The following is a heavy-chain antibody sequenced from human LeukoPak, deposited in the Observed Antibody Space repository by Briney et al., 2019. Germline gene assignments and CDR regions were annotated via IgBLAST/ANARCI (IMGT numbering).Heavy chain of an antibody. V-gene: IGHV1-69*05. CDR3: ARDLRYYYDSSGYYYFDY. D-gene: IGHD3-22*01. CDR2: IIPIFGTA. J-gene: IGHJ4*02. CDR1: GGTFSSYA. Sequence: SVKVSCKASGGTFSSYAISWVRQAPGQGLEWMGGIIPIFGTANYAQKLQGRVTMTTDTSTSTAYMELRSLRSDDTAVYYCARDLRYYYDSSGYYYFDYWGQGTLVTVSS.